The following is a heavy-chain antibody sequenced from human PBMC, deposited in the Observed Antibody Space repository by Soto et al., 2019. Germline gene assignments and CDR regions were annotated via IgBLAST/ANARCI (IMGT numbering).Heavy chain of an antibody. Sequence: EVQLVESGGGLVQPGGSLRLSCAASGFTFSSYEMNWVRQAPGKGLEWVSYISSSGSTIYYADSVKGRFTISRDNAKNSRYLQMNSLRAEDTAVYYCARDLVVVPAAIPNWFDPWGQGTLVTVSS. D-gene: IGHD2-2*01. CDR2: ISSSGSTI. V-gene: IGHV3-48*03. CDR3: ARDLVVVPAAIPNWFDP. CDR1: GFTFSSYE. J-gene: IGHJ5*02.